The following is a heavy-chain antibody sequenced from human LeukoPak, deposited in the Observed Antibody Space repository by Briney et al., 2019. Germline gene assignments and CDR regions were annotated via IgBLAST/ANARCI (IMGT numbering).Heavy chain of an antibody. V-gene: IGHV4-31*03. CDR1: GGSISSGGYY. CDR2: IYYSGST. J-gene: IGHJ4*02. CDR3: ARGPYDFWIL. Sequence: SETLSLTCTVSGGSISSGGYYWSWIRQHPGKGLEWIGYIYYSGSTYYNPSLKSRVTISVDTSKNQFSLKLSSVTAADTAVYYCARGPYDFWILWGQGTLVTVSS. D-gene: IGHD3-3*01.